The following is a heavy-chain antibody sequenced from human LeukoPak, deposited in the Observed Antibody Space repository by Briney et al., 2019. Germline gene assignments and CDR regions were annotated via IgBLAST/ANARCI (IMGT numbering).Heavy chain of an antibody. Sequence: GRSLRLSCAASGFTFSSSAMHWVRQAPGKGLEWVAVISYDGSNKYYADSVKGRFTISRDNSKNTLYLQMNSLRAEDTAVYYCARAPSLLLWFGEYFDYWGQGTLVTVSS. D-gene: IGHD3-10*01. CDR1: GFTFSSSA. CDR3: ARAPSLLLWFGEYFDY. J-gene: IGHJ4*02. V-gene: IGHV3-30*04. CDR2: ISYDGSNK.